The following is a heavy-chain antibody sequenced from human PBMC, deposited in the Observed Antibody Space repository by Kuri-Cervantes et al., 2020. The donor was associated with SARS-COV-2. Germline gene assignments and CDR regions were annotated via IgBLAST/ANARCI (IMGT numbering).Heavy chain of an antibody. Sequence: GGFLRPACVVSGLTFSSYATHWVRQAPGKGLDWVSYISSSGSTIYYADSVQGRFTISRDNAKNSLYLQMNSLRAEDTAVYYCARAAVDSLYYYYYIDVWGKGTTVTVSS. CDR1: GLTFSSYA. J-gene: IGHJ6*03. CDR3: ARAAVDSLYYYYYIDV. CDR2: ISSSGSTI. V-gene: IGHV3-48*03. D-gene: IGHD3/OR15-3a*01.